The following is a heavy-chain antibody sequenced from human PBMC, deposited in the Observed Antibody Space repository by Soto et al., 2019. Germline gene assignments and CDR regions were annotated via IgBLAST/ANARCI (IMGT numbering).Heavy chain of an antibody. Sequence: EVQLLESGGGFVQPGGSLRLSCAASGFTFSSYAMGWVRQAPGKGLEGVSAISGSGGSAYYADSVKGRFTISRDNSKNTLYLQINNLGAEDTAVYYCAKFVGSTTSCFDDWGQGTLVTVSS. D-gene: IGHD3-16*01. CDR2: ISGSGGSA. J-gene: IGHJ4*02. CDR1: GFTFSSYA. CDR3: AKFVGSTTSCFDD. V-gene: IGHV3-23*01.